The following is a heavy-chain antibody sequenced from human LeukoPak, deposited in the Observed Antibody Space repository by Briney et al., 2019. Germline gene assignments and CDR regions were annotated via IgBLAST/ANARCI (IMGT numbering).Heavy chain of an antibody. Sequence: PGGSLRLSCATSGFTVSSNYMSWVRQAPGKGLEWVSVIYDSGTTYYADSVKGRFLIFRDTSKNTVDLQMNSLRVEDTAVYYCARGGDGYNPLIDYWGQGTLVTVSS. CDR2: IYDSGTT. CDR3: ARGGDGYNPLIDY. V-gene: IGHV3-53*01. D-gene: IGHD5-24*01. CDR1: GFTVSSNY. J-gene: IGHJ4*02.